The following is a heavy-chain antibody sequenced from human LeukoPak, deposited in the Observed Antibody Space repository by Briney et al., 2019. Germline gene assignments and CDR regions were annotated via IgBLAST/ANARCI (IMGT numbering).Heavy chain of an antibody. J-gene: IGHJ4*02. CDR2: IYYSGST. Sequence: SGTLSLTCTVSGGSISSYYWSWIRQPPGKGLEWIGYIYYSGSTNYNPSLKSRVTISVDTSKNQFSLKLSSVTAADTAVYYCARGRYDSSGYSFDYWGQGTLVTVSS. CDR1: GGSISSYY. D-gene: IGHD3-22*01. CDR3: ARGRYDSSGYSFDY. V-gene: IGHV4-59*01.